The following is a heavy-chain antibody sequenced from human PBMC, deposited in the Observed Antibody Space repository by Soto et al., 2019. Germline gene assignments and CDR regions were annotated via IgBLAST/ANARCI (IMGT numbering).Heavy chain of an antibody. CDR3: AKDRNYPRDQFHY. CDR1: GFTFSTYA. CDR2: ISANGQGI. Sequence: LRLSCAASGFTFSTYALSWVRQAPGKGLEWVSAISANGQGIYYADSVWGRFTISRDNSKNTIFLHMDSLRAEDTAVYYCAKDRNYPRDQFHYWGQGTLVTVSS. V-gene: IGHV3-23*01. D-gene: IGHD1-7*01. J-gene: IGHJ4*02.